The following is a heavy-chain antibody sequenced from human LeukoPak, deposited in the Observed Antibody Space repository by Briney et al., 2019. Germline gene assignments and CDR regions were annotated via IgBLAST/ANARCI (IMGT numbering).Heavy chain of an antibody. CDR1: GFTFRNYG. V-gene: IGHV3-33*03. CDR2: IWFHGRDT. Sequence: GGSLRLSCAASGFTFRNYGMFWVRQAPGKGLEWGAVIWFHGRDTDYADSVKGRFSVSRDNCNNMVFLHMNNLRSEDTAIYYCVKDEKSLKVYTLTYYFDLWEQGTMVTVSS. CDR3: VKDEKSLKVYTLTYYFDL. D-gene: IGHD5/OR15-5a*01. J-gene: IGHJ4*02.